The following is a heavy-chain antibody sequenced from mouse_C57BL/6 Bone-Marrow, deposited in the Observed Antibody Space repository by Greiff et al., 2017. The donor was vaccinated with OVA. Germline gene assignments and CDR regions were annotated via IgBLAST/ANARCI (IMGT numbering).Heavy chain of an antibody. CDR3: ARDTYDGYLYYAMDY. Sequence: EVKLVESGGGLVQSGRSLRLSCATSGFTFSDFYMEWVRQAPGKGLEWIAASRHKANDYTTEYSASVKGRFIVSRDTSQSILYRQMNALRAEDTAIYYCARDTYDGYLYYAMDYWGQGTSVTVSS. D-gene: IGHD2-3*01. CDR2: SRHKANDYTT. CDR1: GFTFSDFY. V-gene: IGHV7-1*01. J-gene: IGHJ4*01.